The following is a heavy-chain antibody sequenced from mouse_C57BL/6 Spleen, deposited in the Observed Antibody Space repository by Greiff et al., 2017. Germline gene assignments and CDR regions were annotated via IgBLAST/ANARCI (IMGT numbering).Heavy chain of an antibody. CDR3: ARDTYYRSMDY. CDR1: GFTFSSYA. J-gene: IGHJ4*01. Sequence: DVHLVESGGGLVKPGGSLKLSCAASGFTFSSYAMSWVRQTPEKRLEWVATISDGGSYTYYPDNVKGRFTISRDNAKNNLYLQMSHLKSEDTAMYYCARDTYYRSMDYWGQGTSVTVSS. V-gene: IGHV5-4*01. CDR2: ISDGGSYT. D-gene: IGHD2-14*01.